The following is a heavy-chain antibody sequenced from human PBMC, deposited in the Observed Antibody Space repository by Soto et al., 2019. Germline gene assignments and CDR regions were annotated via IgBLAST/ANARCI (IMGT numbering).Heavy chain of an antibody. CDR1: GFTFSSYW. V-gene: IGHV3-74*01. Sequence: EVQLVESGGGLVQPGGSLRLSCAASGFTFSSYWMHWVRQAPGKGLVWVSRINSDGSSTSYADSVKGRFTISRDNAKNTLYLQMNRLRAEDTAVYYCARARAIAAAGMSWFAPWGQGTLVTVSS. J-gene: IGHJ5*02. CDR3: ARARAIAAAGMSWFAP. D-gene: IGHD6-13*01. CDR2: INSDGSST.